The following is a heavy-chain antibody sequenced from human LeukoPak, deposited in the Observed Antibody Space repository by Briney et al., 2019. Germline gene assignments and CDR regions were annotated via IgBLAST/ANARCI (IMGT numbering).Heavy chain of an antibody. V-gene: IGHV1-2*02. CDR1: GYTFTGYY. J-gene: IGHJ4*02. CDR2: INPNSGGT. Sequence: ASVKVSCKASGYTFTGYYMHWVRQAPGQGLEWMGWINPNSGGTNYAQKFQGRVTMTRDTSISTAYMELSSLRSEDTAVYYCARRGDSSSWYFSSGDYFDYWGQGTLVTVSS. D-gene: IGHD6-13*01. CDR3: ARRGDSSSWYFSSGDYFDY.